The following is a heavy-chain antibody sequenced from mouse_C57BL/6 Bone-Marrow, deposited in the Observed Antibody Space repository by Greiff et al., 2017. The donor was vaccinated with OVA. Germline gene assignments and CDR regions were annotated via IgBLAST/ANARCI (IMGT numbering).Heavy chain of an antibody. Sequence: EVKVIESGGGLVQPGGSLKLSCAASGIDFRRYWMSWVRRAPGKGLEWIGEINPDSITINSAPSLKDEFIITRDNAKNTLYLQMSKVRSEDTALDYCARHYDYDPSFAYWGQGTLVTVSA. CDR1: GIDFRRYW. CDR2: INPDSITI. CDR3: ARHYDYDPSFAY. D-gene: IGHD2-4*01. J-gene: IGHJ3*01. V-gene: IGHV4-1*01.